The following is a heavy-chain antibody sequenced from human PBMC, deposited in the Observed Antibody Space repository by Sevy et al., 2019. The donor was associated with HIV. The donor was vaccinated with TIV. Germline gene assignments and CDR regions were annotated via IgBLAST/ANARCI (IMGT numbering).Heavy chain of an antibody. Sequence: SETLSLTCSVSGGPISSSTYYWGWIRQPPGRGLEWIGSVYFTGSTYYHPSLKSRVTISVDTSKNEFSLKVNSVTAADTAVYYCARLGGLRFFDWSSLNYFDYWGQGTLVTVSS. D-gene: IGHD3-9*01. V-gene: IGHV4-39*01. CDR1: GGPISSSTYY. CDR3: ARLGGLRFFDWSSLNYFDY. CDR2: VYFTGST. J-gene: IGHJ4*02.